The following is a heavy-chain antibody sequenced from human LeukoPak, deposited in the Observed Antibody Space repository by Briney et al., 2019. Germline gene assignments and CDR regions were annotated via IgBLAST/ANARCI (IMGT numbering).Heavy chain of an antibody. Sequence: GGSLRLSCAASGFTFSSYSMNWVRQAPGKGLEWASYISSSSSTIYYADSVKGRFTISRDNAKNSLYLQMNSLRAEDTAVYYCARGYYDFWSPDYWGQGTLVTVSS. V-gene: IGHV3-48*01. J-gene: IGHJ4*02. CDR1: GFTFSSYS. CDR3: ARGYYDFWSPDY. CDR2: ISSSSSTI. D-gene: IGHD3-3*01.